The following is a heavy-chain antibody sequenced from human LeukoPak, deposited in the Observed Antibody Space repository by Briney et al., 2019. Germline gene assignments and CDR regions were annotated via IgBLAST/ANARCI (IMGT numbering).Heavy chain of an antibody. J-gene: IGHJ4*02. CDR1: GGSISSSSYY. D-gene: IGHD3-10*01. Sequence: PSETLSLTCTVSGGSISSSSYYWGWIRQPPGKGLEWIGSIYYSGSTNYNPSLKSRVTISVDTSKNQFSLKLSSVTAADTAVYYCARVAGEVRGVHGDLFDYWGQGTLVTVSS. V-gene: IGHV4-39*07. CDR2: IYYSGST. CDR3: ARVAGEVRGVHGDLFDY.